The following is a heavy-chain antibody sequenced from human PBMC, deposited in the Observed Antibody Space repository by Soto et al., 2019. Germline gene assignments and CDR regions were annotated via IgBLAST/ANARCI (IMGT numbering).Heavy chain of an antibody. V-gene: IGHV4-61*01. Sequence: QVHLQESGPGLVKPSETLSLTCTVPGGSISAGSYYWSWIRQPPGKGLEWIGFIYYTGTTSYNPSLKSRVPMSGDTSKNEVCLKRGPVTAADRAVYYCARVGRTATGFDPGGQGTRVTVSS. J-gene: IGHJ5*02. CDR1: GGSISAGSYY. CDR2: IYYTGTT. CDR3: ARVGRTATGFDP. D-gene: IGHD2-21*02.